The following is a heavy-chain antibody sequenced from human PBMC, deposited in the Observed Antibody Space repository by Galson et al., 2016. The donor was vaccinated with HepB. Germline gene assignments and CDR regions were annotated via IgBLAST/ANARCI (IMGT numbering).Heavy chain of an antibody. CDR3: ARPPETSSWANFDI. CDR2: ISYSGIT. CDR1: GDSISSSGFY. J-gene: IGHJ3*02. V-gene: IGHV4-39*01. Sequence: SETLSLTCTVSGDSISSSGFYWGWIRQSPGKGLEWIGSISYSGITYYNPSLKSRVTISLDTSKNQFSLKMRSMTAADTAVYYCARPPETSSWANFDIWGQGTMVSVSS. D-gene: IGHD2-2*01.